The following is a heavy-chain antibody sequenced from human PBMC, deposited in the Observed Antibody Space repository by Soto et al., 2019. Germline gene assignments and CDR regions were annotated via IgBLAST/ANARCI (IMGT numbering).Heavy chain of an antibody. CDR2: IYSGGST. J-gene: IGHJ6*02. CDR1: GFTVSSNY. CDR3: ARDPLTVTTDPSSYYGIDV. V-gene: IGHV3-53*01. D-gene: IGHD1-7*01. Sequence: GGSLRLSCAASGFTVSSNYMSWVRQAPGKGLEWVSVIYSGGSTYYADSVKGRFTISRDNSKNTLYLQMNSLRAEDTAVYYCARDPLTVTTDPSSYYGIDVWGQGTTVTVSS.